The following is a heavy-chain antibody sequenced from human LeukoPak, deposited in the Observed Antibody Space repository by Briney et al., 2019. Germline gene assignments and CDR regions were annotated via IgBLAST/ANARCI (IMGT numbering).Heavy chain of an antibody. J-gene: IGHJ4*02. CDR2: IYYSGST. CDR1: GGSISSGDYY. D-gene: IGHD4-17*01. V-gene: IGHV4-30-4*01. CDR3: AREPPSTVTTRLDDFDY. Sequence: PSQTLSLTCTVSGGSISSGDYYWSWIRQPPGKGLEWIGYIYYSGSTYYNPSLKSRVTISVDTSKNQFSLKLSSVTAADTAVYYCAREPPSTVTTRLDDFDYWGQGTLVTVSS.